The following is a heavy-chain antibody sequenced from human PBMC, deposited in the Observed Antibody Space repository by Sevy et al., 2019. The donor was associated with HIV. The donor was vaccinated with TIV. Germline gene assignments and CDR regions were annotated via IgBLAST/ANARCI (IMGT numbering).Heavy chain of an antibody. Sequence: GGSLRLSCTASGFTFSDYAMSWVRQAPGKGLEWVGFIKTKTYGGTTEYAASVKGRFIISSDDSKNIAYLQMNNLRPEDTAVYYCAREGCTKPHDYWGQGTLVTVSS. CDR1: GFTFSDYA. CDR2: IKTKTYGGTT. V-gene: IGHV3-49*04. CDR3: AREGCTKPHDY. D-gene: IGHD2-8*01. J-gene: IGHJ4*02.